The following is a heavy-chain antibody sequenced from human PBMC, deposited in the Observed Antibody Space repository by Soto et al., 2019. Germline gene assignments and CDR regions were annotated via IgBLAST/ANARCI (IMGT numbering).Heavy chain of an antibody. D-gene: IGHD3-10*01. Sequence: QVQLVQSGADVKKPGSSVKVSCQASGVTFSSETLGWVRQAPGQGLEWVGGIIPLFGTASYAQKFQGRVTITADESTSIVYMELSSLSSDDTAVYFCATELGENPASPFDAWGQGTLVTVSS. CDR1: GVTFSSET. CDR2: IIPLFGTA. J-gene: IGHJ4*02. CDR3: ATELGENPASPFDA. V-gene: IGHV1-69*01.